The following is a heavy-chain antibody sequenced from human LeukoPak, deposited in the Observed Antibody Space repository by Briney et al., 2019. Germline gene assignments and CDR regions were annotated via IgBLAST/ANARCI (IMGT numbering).Heavy chain of an antibody. J-gene: IGHJ4*02. Sequence: GGSLRLSCAASAFIFSSYAMSWVRQAPGKGLEWVSAISGSGTSTYYADSVQGRFTISRDNSKSTLYLQMNSLTAEDTAVYYCATHIAVPGTEYLNWGQGTLVTVSS. CDR2: ISGSGTST. D-gene: IGHD6-19*01. CDR3: ATHIAVPGTEYLN. V-gene: IGHV3-23*01. CDR1: AFIFSSYA.